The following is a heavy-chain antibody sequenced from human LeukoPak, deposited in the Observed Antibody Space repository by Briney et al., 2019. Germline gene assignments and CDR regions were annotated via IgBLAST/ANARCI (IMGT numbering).Heavy chain of an antibody. Sequence: PSETLSLTCAVYGGSCSGYYWSWIRQPPGKGLEWVGEINHSGSTNYNPSLKSRVTISVDTSKNQFSLKLSSVTAADTAVYYCARAASSTSCYLGYWGQGTLVTVSS. CDR1: GGSCSGYY. V-gene: IGHV4-34*01. J-gene: IGHJ4*02. CDR2: INHSGST. CDR3: ARAASSTSCYLGY. D-gene: IGHD2-2*01.